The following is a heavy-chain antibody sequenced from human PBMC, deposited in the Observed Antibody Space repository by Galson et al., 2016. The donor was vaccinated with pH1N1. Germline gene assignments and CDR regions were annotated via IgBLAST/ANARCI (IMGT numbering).Heavy chain of an antibody. J-gene: IGHJ4*02. Sequence: SVKVSCKASGYTFTNFDINWVRQATGQGLEWMGWMNPNSGNTGYAQKFQGRVTMTRNTSIRTAYMELSSLRFEDTAVYYCARSGGYGENFDYWGQGTLVTVSS. CDR3: ARSGGYGENFDY. CDR2: MNPNSGNT. CDR1: GYTFTNFD. V-gene: IGHV1-8*01. D-gene: IGHD4-17*01.